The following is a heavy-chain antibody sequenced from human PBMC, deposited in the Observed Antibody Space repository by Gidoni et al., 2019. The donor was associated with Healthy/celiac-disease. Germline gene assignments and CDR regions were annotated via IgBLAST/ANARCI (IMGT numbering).Heavy chain of an antibody. J-gene: IGHJ6*02. CDR1: VGTFSSYA. V-gene: IGHV1-69*01. Sequence: QVQLVQSGAEVKKPGSSVKVSCKASVGTFSSYAISGVRQGPGQGLEWMGGIIPIFGTANYAQKYQGRVTITADESTSTAYMELSSLRSEDTAVYYCARDYGGNSAYYYYGMDVWGQGTTVTVSS. D-gene: IGHD4-17*01. CDR2: IIPIFGTA. CDR3: ARDYGGNSAYYYYGMDV.